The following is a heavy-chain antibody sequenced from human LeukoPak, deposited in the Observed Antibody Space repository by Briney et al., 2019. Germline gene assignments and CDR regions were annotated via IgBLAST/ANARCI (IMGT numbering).Heavy chain of an antibody. CDR1: GGSISSSSYY. CDR3: ARDSSVFYYFDY. V-gene: IGHV4-61*01. CDR2: IYYSGST. Sequence: SETLSLTCTVSGGSISSSSYYWGWIRQPPGKGLEWIGYIYYSGSTNYNPSLKSRVTISVDTSKNQFSLKLSSVTAADTAVYYCARDSSVFYYFDYWGQGTLVTVSS. D-gene: IGHD6-25*01. J-gene: IGHJ4*02.